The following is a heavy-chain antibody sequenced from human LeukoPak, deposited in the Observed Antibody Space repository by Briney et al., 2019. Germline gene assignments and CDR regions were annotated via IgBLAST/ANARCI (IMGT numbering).Heavy chain of an antibody. CDR3: ARVVVVAARAGWFDP. CDR2: IYYSAST. Sequence: PSETLSLTCTVSGGSISSYYWSWIRQPPGKGLEWFWYIYYSASTNYNPSLKSRVTISVDTSKNQFSLKLSSVTAADTAVYYCARVVVVAARAGWFDPWGQGTLVTVSS. CDR1: GGSISSYY. D-gene: IGHD2-15*01. V-gene: IGHV4-59*01. J-gene: IGHJ5*02.